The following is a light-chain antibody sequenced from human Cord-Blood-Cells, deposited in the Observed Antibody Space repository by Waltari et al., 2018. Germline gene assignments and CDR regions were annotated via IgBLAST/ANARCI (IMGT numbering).Light chain of an antibody. CDR2: DVS. CDR1: SSDVGGYNY. V-gene: IGLV2-14*01. Sequence: QSALTQPASVSGSPGQSITISCTGTSSDVGGYNYVSWYQEHPGKAPKLMIYDVSNRPAWFSKRSSGSKSGNTASLTISGLQAEDEADYYGSSYTSSSTLGVVFGGGTKLTVL. CDR3: SSYTSSSTLGVV. J-gene: IGLJ2*01.